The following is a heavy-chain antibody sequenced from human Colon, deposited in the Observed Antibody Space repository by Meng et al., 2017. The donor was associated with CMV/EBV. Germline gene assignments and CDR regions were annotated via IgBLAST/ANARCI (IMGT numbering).Heavy chain of an antibody. V-gene: IGHV3-7*04. Sequence: GESLKISCRAASGFTLNNFWMNWVRQAPGKGLEWVANIKEDGSEEYYVDSVKGRFTISRDNAKDSLYLQMNSLRVDDTAVYYCTRGHYDGFWGHGTRVTVSS. J-gene: IGHJ4*01. CDR1: GFTLNNFW. D-gene: IGHD3-22*01. CDR2: IKEDGSEE. CDR3: TRGHYDGF.